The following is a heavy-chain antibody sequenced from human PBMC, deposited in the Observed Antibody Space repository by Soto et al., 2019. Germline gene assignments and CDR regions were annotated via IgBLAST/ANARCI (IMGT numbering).Heavy chain of an antibody. D-gene: IGHD3-10*01. V-gene: IGHV4-34*01. Sequence: ETLSLTCAVYGGSFSGYYWSWIRQPPGKGLEWIGEINHSGSTNYNPSLKSRVTISVDTSKNQFSLKLSSVTAADTAVYYCAREAGMVRGVIHCYMDVWGKGTTVTVSS. CDR2: INHSGST. CDR1: GGSFSGYY. J-gene: IGHJ6*03. CDR3: AREAGMVRGVIHCYMDV.